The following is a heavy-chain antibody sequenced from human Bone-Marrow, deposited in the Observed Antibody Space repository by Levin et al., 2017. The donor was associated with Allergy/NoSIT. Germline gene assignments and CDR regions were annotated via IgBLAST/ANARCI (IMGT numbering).Heavy chain of an antibody. V-gene: IGHV3-11*03. CDR1: GFTFSDYY. CDR3: ARAIAAAGTHFDY. J-gene: IGHJ4*02. Sequence: GESLKISCAASGFTFSDYYMSWIRPAPGKGLEWVSYISYISSSSTYTSYADSVKGRFTISRDNAKNSLYLQLNSLRAEDTAVYYCARAIAAAGTHFDYWGQGTLVTVSS. D-gene: IGHD6-13*01. CDR2: ISSSSTYT.